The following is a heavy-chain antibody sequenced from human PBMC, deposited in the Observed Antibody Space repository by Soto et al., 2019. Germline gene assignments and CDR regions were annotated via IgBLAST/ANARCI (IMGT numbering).Heavy chain of an antibody. Sequence: LRLSCAASGFTFSSYAMSWVRQALGKGLEWVSAISGSGGSTYYADSVKGRFTISRDNSKNTLYLQMNSLRAEDTAVYYCAKDRTYYYDSSGYSDYWGQGTLVTVSS. CDR1: GFTFSSYA. V-gene: IGHV3-23*01. D-gene: IGHD3-22*01. CDR2: ISGSGGST. CDR3: AKDRTYYYDSSGYSDY. J-gene: IGHJ4*02.